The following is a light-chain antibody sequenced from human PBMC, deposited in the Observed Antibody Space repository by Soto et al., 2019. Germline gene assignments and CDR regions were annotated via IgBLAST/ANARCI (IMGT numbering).Light chain of an antibody. J-gene: IGLJ2*01. CDR3: CSYTSSNTKI. CDR2: QVS. Sequence: QSVLTQPASVSASPGQSITISCTGTSSDVGHYNYVSWYQHHPGKAPKLMIYQVSNRPSGVSNRVSGSKSGNTASLTISGLQAEDEADYYCCSYTSSNTKIFGGGTKVTVL. CDR1: SSDVGHYNY. V-gene: IGLV2-14*01.